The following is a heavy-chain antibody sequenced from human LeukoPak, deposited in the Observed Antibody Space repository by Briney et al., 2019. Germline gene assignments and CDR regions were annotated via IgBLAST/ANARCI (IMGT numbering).Heavy chain of an antibody. CDR3: AREIGYCSSTSCYEWYYFDY. J-gene: IGHJ4*02. Sequence: PGGSLRLSCAASGFTLSSYAMSWVRQAPGKGLEWVSVIYSGGSTYYADSVKGRFTISRDNSKNTLYLQMNSLRAEDTAVYYCAREIGYCSSTSCYEWYYFDYWGQGTLVTVSS. CDR1: GFTLSSYA. CDR2: IYSGGST. D-gene: IGHD2-2*01. V-gene: IGHV3-53*01.